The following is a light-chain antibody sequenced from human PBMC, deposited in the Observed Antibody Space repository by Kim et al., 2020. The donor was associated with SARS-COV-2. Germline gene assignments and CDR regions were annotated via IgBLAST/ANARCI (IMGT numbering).Light chain of an antibody. Sequence: DIQMTQSPSTLSASVGDRVIITCRASQSISNWLAWYQQKPGKAPKVLMFRASNLETGVPSRFSGSGSGTEFTLTISSLQPDDFATYYCQQYGIYPVTFGQGTKLEI. CDR1: QSISNW. V-gene: IGKV1-5*03. J-gene: IGKJ2*01. CDR3: QQYGIYPVT. CDR2: RAS.